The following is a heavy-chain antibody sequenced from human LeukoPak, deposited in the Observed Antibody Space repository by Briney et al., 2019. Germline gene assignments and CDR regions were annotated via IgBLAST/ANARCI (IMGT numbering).Heavy chain of an antibody. V-gene: IGHV4-59*01. CDR2: IYYSGGT. CDR1: GGSISDYY. J-gene: IGHJ4*02. D-gene: IGHD3-10*01. CDR3: ASGFGYYFDY. Sequence: SETLSLTCTVSGGSISDYYWSWIRQPPGKGPEWIGYIYYSGGTNYNPSLKSRVTISVDTSKNQFSLKLNSVTAADTAVYYCASGFGYYFDYWGQGTLVTVSS.